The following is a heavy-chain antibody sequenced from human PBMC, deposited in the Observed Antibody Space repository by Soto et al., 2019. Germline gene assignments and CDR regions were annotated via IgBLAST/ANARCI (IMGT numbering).Heavy chain of an antibody. Sequence: VQLVESGGGLVQPGGSLRLSCAASGFTVSSKCMSWVRQAPGKGLEWVSLIQSGGTTYYADSVKGRFTISRDSSKNMLHLQMDSLRAEDTAVYYCARNDILCSGGSCYGVPMEVWGKGTTVTVSS. CDR1: GFTVSSKC. J-gene: IGHJ6*03. CDR3: ARNDILCSGGSCYGVPMEV. CDR2: IQSGGTT. D-gene: IGHD2-15*01. V-gene: IGHV3-66*01.